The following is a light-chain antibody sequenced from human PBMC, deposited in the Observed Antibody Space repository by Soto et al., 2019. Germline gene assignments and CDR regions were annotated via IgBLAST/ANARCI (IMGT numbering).Light chain of an antibody. V-gene: IGKV1D-16*01. CDR3: QQYNSYPIT. J-gene: IGKJ5*01. Sequence: DIQMTQSTSSLSASVGDRVTITFGASQGLSSWLAWYQQKPEEAPKSLIYAASRLESGVPSRFSGSGSGTDFALTISSLQPEDFATYYCQQYNSYPITFGQGTRLEIK. CDR1: QGLSSW. CDR2: AAS.